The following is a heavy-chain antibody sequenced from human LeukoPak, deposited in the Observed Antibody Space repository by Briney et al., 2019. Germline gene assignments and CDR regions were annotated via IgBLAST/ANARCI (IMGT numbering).Heavy chain of an antibody. D-gene: IGHD6-19*01. J-gene: IGHJ6*02. CDR1: GYTFTSYG. CDR3: ARGPYSSGWYYYYGMDV. CDR2: ISAYNGNT. Sequence: ATVKVSCKASGYTFTSYGISWVRQAPGQGLEWMGWISAYNGNTNYAQKLQGGVTMTTDTSTSTAYMELRSLRSDDTAVYYCARGPYSSGWYYYYGMDVWGQGTTVTVSS. V-gene: IGHV1-18*01.